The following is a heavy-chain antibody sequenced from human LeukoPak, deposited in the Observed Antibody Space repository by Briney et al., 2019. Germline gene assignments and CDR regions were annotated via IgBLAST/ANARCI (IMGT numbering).Heavy chain of an antibody. Sequence: ASVKASCRASGYTFTGYYMHWVRQAPGQGLEWMGWINAGNGNTKYSQKFQGRVTITSDTSANTVYMELSSLRSEDTAVYYCARGDFYYDSSDPWGQGTLVTVSS. J-gene: IGHJ5*02. CDR3: ARGDFYYDSSDP. D-gene: IGHD3-22*01. CDR1: GYTFTGYY. V-gene: IGHV1-3*01. CDR2: INAGNGNT.